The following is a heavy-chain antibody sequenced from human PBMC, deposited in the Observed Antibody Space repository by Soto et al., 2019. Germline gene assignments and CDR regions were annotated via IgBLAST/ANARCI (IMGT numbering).Heavy chain of an antibody. CDR1: GYTLTELS. V-gene: IGHV1-24*01. J-gene: IGHJ4*02. CDR2: FDPEDGET. Sequence: ASVEVSCKVSGYTLTELSMHWVRQAPGKGLEWMGGFDPEDGETIYAQKFQGRVTMTEDTSTDTAYMELSSLRSEDTAVYHCATGPNRKTPYYFDYGGQGTLVTVSP. CDR3: ATGPNRKTPYYFDY.